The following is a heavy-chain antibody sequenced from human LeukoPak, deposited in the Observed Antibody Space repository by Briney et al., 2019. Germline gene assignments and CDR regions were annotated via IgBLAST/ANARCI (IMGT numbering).Heavy chain of an antibody. CDR3: ARDLAGNYYGSGSYYNPLFYYYYYYGMDV. Sequence: GSVRVSCKASVYTFTVYYMHCVRRAPGQGLGWVGGINPNSGGTNYAQKLQGRVTMTTDTSTSTAYMELRSLGSDDTAVYYCARDLAGNYYGSGSYYNPLFYYYYYYGMDVWGQGTTVTVSS. CDR1: VYTFTVYY. V-gene: IGHV1-2*02. J-gene: IGHJ6*02. D-gene: IGHD3-10*01. CDR2: INPNSGGT.